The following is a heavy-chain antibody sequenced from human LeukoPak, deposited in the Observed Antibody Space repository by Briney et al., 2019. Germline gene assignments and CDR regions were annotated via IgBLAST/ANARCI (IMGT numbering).Heavy chain of an antibody. J-gene: IGHJ4*02. CDR1: GYTFTGYY. Sequence: ASVKVSCKASGYTFTGYYMHWVRQAPGQGLEWMGWINPNSGGTNYAQKFQGRVTMTRNTSISTAYMELSSLRSEDTAVYYCARGGGSWYGGKNDYWGQGTLVTVSP. CDR2: INPNSGGT. CDR3: ARGGGSWYGGKNDY. V-gene: IGHV1-2*02. D-gene: IGHD4-23*01.